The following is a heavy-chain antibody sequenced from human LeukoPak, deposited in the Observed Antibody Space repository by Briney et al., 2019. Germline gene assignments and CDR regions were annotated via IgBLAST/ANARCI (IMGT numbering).Heavy chain of an antibody. CDR3: ARLGSGPYDYVWGSYHPYYFDY. CDR1: GGSISSSSYY. J-gene: IGHJ4*02. V-gene: IGHV4-39*01. CDR2: IYYSGST. D-gene: IGHD3-16*02. Sequence: PSETLSLTCTVSGGSISSSSYYWGWIRQPPGKGLEWIGSIYYSGSTYYNPSLKSRVTISVDTSKNQFSLKLSSVTAADTAVYYCARLGSGPYDYVWGSYHPYYFDYWGRGTLVTVSS.